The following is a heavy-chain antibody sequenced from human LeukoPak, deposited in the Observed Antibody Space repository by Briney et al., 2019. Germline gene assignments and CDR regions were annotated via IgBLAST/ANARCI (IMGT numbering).Heavy chain of an antibody. CDR1: GFTFSSYA. V-gene: IGHV3-23*01. J-gene: IGHJ4*02. CDR3: AKVIRGGTGTYFDY. CDR2: ISSSGGST. Sequence: PGGSLRLSCAASGFTFSSYAMSWVRQTPGKGLEWVSAISSSGGSTYYADSVKGRFTIFRDIPKNTLYLQMNSLRAEDTAVYYCAKVIRGGTGTYFDYWGQGTLVTVSS. D-gene: IGHD1-7*01.